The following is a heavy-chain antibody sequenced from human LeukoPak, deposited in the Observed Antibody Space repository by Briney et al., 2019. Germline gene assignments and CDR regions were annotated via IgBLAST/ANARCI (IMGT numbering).Heavy chain of an antibody. CDR3: ARDHPGFGELYYYYYGMDV. D-gene: IGHD3-10*01. CDR2: INPNSGGT. J-gene: IGHJ6*02. Sequence: GASVKVSCKASGYTFTGYYMHWVRQAPGQGLEWMGWINPNSGGTNYAQKFQGRVTMTRDTSISTAYMELSRLRSNDTAVYYCARDHPGFGELYYYYYGMDVWGQGTTVTVSS. V-gene: IGHV1-2*02. CDR1: GYTFTGYY.